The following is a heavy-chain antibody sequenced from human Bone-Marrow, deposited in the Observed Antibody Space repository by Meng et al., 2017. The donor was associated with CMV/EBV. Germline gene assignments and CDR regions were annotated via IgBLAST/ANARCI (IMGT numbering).Heavy chain of an antibody. J-gene: IGHJ4*02. Sequence: GESLKISWAASGFTFSSYSMNWVRQAPGKGLEWVSYISSSSSTIYYADSVKGRFTISRDNSKNTLYLQMNRLRAEDTAVYYCAIWYSSSSVVKKKIDYWGQGTLVTVSS. CDR3: AIWYSSSSVVKKKIDY. V-gene: IGHV3-48*01. CDR2: ISSSSSTI. D-gene: IGHD6-6*01. CDR1: GFTFSSYS.